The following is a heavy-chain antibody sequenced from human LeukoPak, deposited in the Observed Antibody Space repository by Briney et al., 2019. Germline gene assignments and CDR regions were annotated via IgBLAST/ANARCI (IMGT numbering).Heavy chain of an antibody. CDR3: AKGVGRRPGLGAFDI. CDR1: GFTVSSNY. Sequence: GGSLRLSCAASGFTVSSNYMSWVRQAPGKGLEWVSAISGSGGSTYYADSVKGRFTISRDNSKNTLYLQMNSLRAEDTAVYYCAKGVGRRPGLGAFDIWGQGTMVTVSS. J-gene: IGHJ3*02. D-gene: IGHD1-26*01. CDR2: ISGSGGST. V-gene: IGHV3-23*01.